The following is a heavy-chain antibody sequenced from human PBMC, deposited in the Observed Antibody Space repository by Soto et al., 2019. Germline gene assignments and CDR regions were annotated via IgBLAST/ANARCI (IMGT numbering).Heavy chain of an antibody. CDR2: IYPGDSDT. CDR3: ARQAAVAGAYYYYYGMDV. V-gene: IGHV5-51*01. D-gene: IGHD6-19*01. CDR1: GYSFTSYW. Sequence: PGESLKISCKGSGYSFTSYWIGWVRQMPGKGLEWMGIIYPGDSDTRYSPSFQGQVTTSADKSISTAYLQWSSLKASDTAMYYCARQAAVAGAYYYYYGMDVWGQGTTVTVSS. J-gene: IGHJ6*02.